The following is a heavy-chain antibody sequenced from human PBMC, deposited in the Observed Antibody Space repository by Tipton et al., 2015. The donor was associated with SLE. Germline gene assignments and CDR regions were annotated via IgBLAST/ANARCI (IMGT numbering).Heavy chain of an antibody. CDR3: ARHLGVIVAFEV. D-gene: IGHD3-10*01. CDR2: IHYTGNT. Sequence: TLSLTCVLSGGSISSNNYYWAWVRQPPGKGLEWIGTIHYTGNTYYNPSLKSRVTISIDTSKNHFSLNLRSVTAADTAVYYCARHLGVIVAFEVWGQGTVLTVSS. V-gene: IGHV4-39*07. J-gene: IGHJ3*01. CDR1: GGSISSNNYY.